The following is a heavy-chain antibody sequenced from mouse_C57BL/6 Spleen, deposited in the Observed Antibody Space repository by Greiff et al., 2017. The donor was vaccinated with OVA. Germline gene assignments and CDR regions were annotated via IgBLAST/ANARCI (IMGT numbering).Heavy chain of an antibody. D-gene: IGHD1-1*01. CDR1: GYSFTGYY. CDR3: ARGHYYGSSLYAMDY. Sequence: EVQLVESGPELVKPGASVKISCKASGYSFTGYYMNWVKQSPEKSLEWIGEINPSTGGTTYNQKFKAKATLTVDKSSSTAYMQLKSLTSEDSAVYYCARGHYYGSSLYAMDYWGQGTSVTVSS. V-gene: IGHV1-42*01. J-gene: IGHJ4*01. CDR2: INPSTGGT.